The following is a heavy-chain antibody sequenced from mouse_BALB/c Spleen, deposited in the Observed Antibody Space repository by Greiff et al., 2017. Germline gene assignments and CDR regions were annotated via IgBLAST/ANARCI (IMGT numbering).Heavy chain of an antibody. J-gene: IGHJ3*01. CDR1: GFTFSDYY. Sequence: EVQRVESGGGLVKPGGSLKLSCAASGFTFSDYYMYWVRQTPEKRLEWVATISDGGSYTYYPDSVKGRFTISRDNAKNNLYLQMSSLKSEDTAMYYCARDRHDSSGPAWFAYWGQGTLVTVSA. CDR3: ARDRHDSSGPAWFAY. CDR2: ISDGGSYT. D-gene: IGHD3-2*01. V-gene: IGHV5-4*02.